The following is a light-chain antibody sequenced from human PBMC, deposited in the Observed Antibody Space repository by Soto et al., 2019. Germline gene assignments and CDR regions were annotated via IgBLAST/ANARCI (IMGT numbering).Light chain of an antibody. CDR2: LGT. CDR3: MQARQTPHT. CDR1: QSLLHRDGYNY. Sequence: EIVMTQAPLSLPVTPGEPASISCRSSQSLLHRDGYNYVDWYLQKPGQSPQLLIYLGTDRASGVPDRFSGSGAGTDFTLRITRVEAEDGGVYYCMQARQTPHTFGQGTPLEIK. J-gene: IGKJ2*01. V-gene: IGKV2-28*01.